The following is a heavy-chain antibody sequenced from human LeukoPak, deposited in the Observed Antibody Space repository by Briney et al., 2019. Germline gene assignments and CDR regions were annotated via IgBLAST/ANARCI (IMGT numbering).Heavy chain of an antibody. CDR1: GFTFSGSA. Sequence: PGGSLKLSCAASGFTFSGSAMHWVRQASGKGLEWVVRIRSKANSYATAYAASVKGRFTISRDDSKNTAYLQMNSLKTEDTAVYYCARGLLGVGPGELLDWFDPWGQGTLVTVSS. CDR2: IRSKANSYAT. J-gene: IGHJ5*02. D-gene: IGHD3-10*01. V-gene: IGHV3-73*01. CDR3: ARGLLGVGPGELLDWFDP.